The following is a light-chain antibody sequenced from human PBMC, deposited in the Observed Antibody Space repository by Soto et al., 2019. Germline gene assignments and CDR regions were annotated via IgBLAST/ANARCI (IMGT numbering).Light chain of an antibody. V-gene: IGKV3-20*01. J-gene: IGKJ1*01. CDR1: QSVSSSY. Sequence: EIVLTQSPGTLSLSPGERATLSCRASQSVSSSYLAWYQQKPGQAPRLLIYGASSRATGIPDRFGGSGSGTYFTVTISRLEAEDFAVYYCQQYGSPSWTFGQGTKVEI. CDR3: QQYGSPSWT. CDR2: GAS.